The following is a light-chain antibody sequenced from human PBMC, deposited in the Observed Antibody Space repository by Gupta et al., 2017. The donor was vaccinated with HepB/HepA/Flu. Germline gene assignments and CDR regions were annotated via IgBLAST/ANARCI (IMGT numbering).Light chain of an antibody. V-gene: IGLV3-25*03. CDR3: HSAESSGTSVV. Sequence: SYELPQPPSVSVSPGQTARITCSGDALPKQYAYWYQQKPGQAPVLVIYKGNERPSGIPERFSGSSSGTTVTLTISGVQAEDEADYYCHSAESSGTSVVFGGGTKLTVL. J-gene: IGLJ2*01. CDR1: ALPKQY. CDR2: KGN.